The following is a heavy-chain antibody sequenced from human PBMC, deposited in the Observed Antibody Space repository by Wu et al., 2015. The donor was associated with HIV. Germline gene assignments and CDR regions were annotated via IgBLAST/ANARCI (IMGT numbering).Heavy chain of an antibody. CDR2: INDDTGDT. D-gene: IGHD1-1*01. Sequence: QVQLVQSGAEVRKPGASVKVSCKTSGYTFTGYYLHWVRQAPGQGLEWMGWINDDTGDTRYAQKFEGRVTMTRDTSISTGYMELRRLTSDDLAVYFCVRRQNWNLNNYYFDYWGQGTLVTVS. V-gene: IGHV1-2*02. CDR1: GYTFTGYY. CDR3: VRRQNWNLNNYYFDY. J-gene: IGHJ4*02.